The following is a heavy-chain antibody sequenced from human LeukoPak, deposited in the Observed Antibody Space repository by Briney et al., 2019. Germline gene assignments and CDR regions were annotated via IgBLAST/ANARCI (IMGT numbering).Heavy chain of an antibody. D-gene: IGHD2-15*01. J-gene: IGHJ3*02. CDR1: GGSISSSSYY. CDR3: ARREESSGDNDAFDI. V-gene: IGHV4-39*01. Sequence: SETLSLTCTVSGGSISSSSYYWGWIRQPPGKGLEWIGSIYYSGSTYYNPSLKRRVTISVDTSKNQFSLKLSSVTAADTAVYYCARREESSGDNDAFDIWGQGTMVTVSS. CDR2: IYYSGST.